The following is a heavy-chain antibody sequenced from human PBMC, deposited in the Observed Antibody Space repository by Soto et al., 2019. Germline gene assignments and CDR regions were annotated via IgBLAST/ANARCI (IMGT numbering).Heavy chain of an antibody. CDR2: ISYDGNNK. D-gene: IGHD6-6*01. V-gene: IGHV3-30*09. Sequence: QVHLVESGGGVVQPGRSLRLSCAASGFTFRSYAMHRVRQAPGKGLEWVASISYDGNNKFYRDSVKGRFAISRDNSENTLYLQLNSLSPEDTAVYYCARDEGAARPPFDSWGQGTLVTVSS. CDR1: GFTFRSYA. CDR3: ARDEGAARPPFDS. J-gene: IGHJ4*02.